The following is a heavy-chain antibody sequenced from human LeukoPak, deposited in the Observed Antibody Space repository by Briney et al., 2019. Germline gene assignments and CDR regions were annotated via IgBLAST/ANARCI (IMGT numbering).Heavy chain of an antibody. D-gene: IGHD1-14*01. CDR3: AKRTATTEFDY. J-gene: IGHJ4*02. V-gene: IGHV3-30*02. Sequence: DSVKGRFTISRDNSKNTLYLEMNSLRAEDTAVNYCAKRTATTEFDYWGQGALVTVSS.